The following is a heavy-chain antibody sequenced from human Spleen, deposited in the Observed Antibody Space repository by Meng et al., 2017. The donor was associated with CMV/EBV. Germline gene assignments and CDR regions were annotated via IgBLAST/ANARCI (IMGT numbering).Heavy chain of an antibody. J-gene: IGHJ4*02. CDR1: RFTFSNYA. V-gene: IGHV3-23*03. CDR2: IYSGGSST. CDR3: AKDLEYYYDSSGYYGGHYFDY. Sequence: GESLKISCAASRFTFSNYAMSWVRQAPGKGLEWVSVIYSGGSSTYYADSVKGRFTISRDNSKNTLYLQMNSLRAEDTAVYYCAKDLEYYYDSSGYYGGHYFDYWGQGTLVTVSS. D-gene: IGHD3-22*01.